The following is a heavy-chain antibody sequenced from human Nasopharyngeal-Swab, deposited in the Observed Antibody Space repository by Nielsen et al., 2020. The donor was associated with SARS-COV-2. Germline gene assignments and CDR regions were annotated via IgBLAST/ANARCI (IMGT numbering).Heavy chain of an antibody. Sequence: SETLSLTCTVSGGSIRSSSYYWGWIRQPPVKGLEYIGSISYRGSTNYNPSLRVRVTISVDTSKNQFSLKLSSVPAADAAVYYCARREGAIFGVVTYFDYWGQGTLVTVSS. V-gene: IGHV4-39*01. CDR3: ARREGAIFGVVTYFDY. D-gene: IGHD3-3*01. CDR1: GGSIRSSSYY. CDR2: ISYRGST. J-gene: IGHJ4*02.